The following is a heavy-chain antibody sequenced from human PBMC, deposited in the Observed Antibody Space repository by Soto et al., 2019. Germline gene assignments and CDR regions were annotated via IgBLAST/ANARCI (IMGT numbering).Heavy chain of an antibody. Sequence: ETLSLTCTVSGGSISSYYWSWIRQPPGKGLEWIGYIYYSGSTNYNPSLKSRVTISVDTSKNQFSLKLSSVTAADTAVYYCAAYSGSWGNAFDTWGQGTMV. D-gene: IGHD1-26*01. CDR3: AAYSGSWGNAFDT. CDR1: GGSISSYY. V-gene: IGHV4-59*01. J-gene: IGHJ3*02. CDR2: IYYSGST.